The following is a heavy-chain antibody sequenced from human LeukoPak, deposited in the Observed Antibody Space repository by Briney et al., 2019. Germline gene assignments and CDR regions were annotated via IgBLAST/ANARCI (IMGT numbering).Heavy chain of an antibody. Sequence: ASVKVSCKASGYTFTSYGISWVRQAPGQGLEWMGWISAYNGNTNYAQKLQGRVTMTTDTSTSTAYMELRSLRSDDTAVYYCARDRGIAVAGNWFDPWGQGTLVTDSS. CDR1: GYTFTSYG. V-gene: IGHV1-18*01. CDR2: ISAYNGNT. J-gene: IGHJ5*02. D-gene: IGHD6-19*01. CDR3: ARDRGIAVAGNWFDP.